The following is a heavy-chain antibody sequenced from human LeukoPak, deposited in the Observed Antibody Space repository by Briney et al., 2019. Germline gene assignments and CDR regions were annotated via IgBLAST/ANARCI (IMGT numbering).Heavy chain of an antibody. CDR2: IGPTGSDR. CDR3: ATETNGRHYDY. V-gene: IGHV3-21*06. Sequence: GGSLRLSCTASGLTFSTSGFNWVRQAPGKGLEWVASIGPTGSDRYHADSIKGRFTISRDNANNFLYLQMNRLRAEDTAVYYCATETNGRHYDYWGQGTLLTVSS. D-gene: IGHD1-14*01. J-gene: IGHJ4*02. CDR1: GLTFSTSG.